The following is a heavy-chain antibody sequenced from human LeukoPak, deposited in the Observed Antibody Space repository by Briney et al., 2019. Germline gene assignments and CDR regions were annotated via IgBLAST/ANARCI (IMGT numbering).Heavy chain of an antibody. Sequence: KTSQTLSLTCTVSGGSISSGSYYWSWIRQPAGKGLEWIGRIYTSGSTNYNPSLKSRVTISVDRSKNQFSLKLSSVTAADTAVYYCARDAPNWFDPWGQGTLVTVSS. CDR1: GGSISSGSYY. J-gene: IGHJ5*02. CDR3: ARDAPNWFDP. V-gene: IGHV4-61*02. CDR2: IYTSGST.